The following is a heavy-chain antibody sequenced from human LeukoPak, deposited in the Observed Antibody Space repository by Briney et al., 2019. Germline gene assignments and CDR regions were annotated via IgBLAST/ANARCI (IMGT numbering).Heavy chain of an antibody. J-gene: IGHJ6*02. V-gene: IGHV3-23*01. Sequence: PGGSLRLSCAASGFTFTSYSMNWVRQAPGKGLEWVSTISGGGGSTYYADSVKGRFTISRDNSKNTLYLQMNSLRAEDTAVYYCARVIPDFWSGFYVGMDVWGQGTTVTVSS. CDR2: ISGGGGST. D-gene: IGHD3-3*01. CDR1: GFTFTSYS. CDR3: ARVIPDFWSGFYVGMDV.